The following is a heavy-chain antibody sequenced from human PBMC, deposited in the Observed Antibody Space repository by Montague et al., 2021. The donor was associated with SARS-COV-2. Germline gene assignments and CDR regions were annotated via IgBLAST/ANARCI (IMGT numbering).Heavy chain of an antibody. CDR1: GGSISSSNYY. V-gene: IGHV4-39*07. D-gene: IGHD3-10*01. CDR3: ARDDIVLQGVTKGMDV. CDR2: MYYSGSI. J-gene: IGHJ6*02. Sequence: SETLSLTCTVSGGSISSSNYYWGWIRQPPGKGLEWIGNMYYSGSIYYNPSLKSRVTISIDTSKNQFSLKLSSVTAADTAVYYCARDDIVLQGVTKGMDVWGPGTTVTVSS.